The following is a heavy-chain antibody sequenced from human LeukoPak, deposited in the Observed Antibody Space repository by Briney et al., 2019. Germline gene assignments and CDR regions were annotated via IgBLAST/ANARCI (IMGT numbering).Heavy chain of an antibody. Sequence: QPGGSLRLSCAASGFTFSSYEMNWVRQAPGKGLGWVSYISSSGSTIYYADSVKGRFTISRDNAKNSLYLQMNSLRAEDTAVYYFAELGITMIGGVWGKGTTVTISS. J-gene: IGHJ6*04. CDR2: ISSSGSTI. D-gene: IGHD3-10*02. CDR1: GFTFSSYE. CDR3: AELGITMIGGV. V-gene: IGHV3-48*03.